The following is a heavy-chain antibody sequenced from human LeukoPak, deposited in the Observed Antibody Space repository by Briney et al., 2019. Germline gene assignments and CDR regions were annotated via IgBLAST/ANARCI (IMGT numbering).Heavy chain of an antibody. D-gene: IGHD2-15*01. V-gene: IGHV4-39*01. CDR1: GGSISSSSYY. CDR2: IYYSGST. CDR3: ARHEVVVVVAATPEEYFDY. J-gene: IGHJ4*02. Sequence: SETLSLTCTVSGGSISSSSYYWGWLRQPPGKGLERIGSIYYSGSTYYNPSLKSRVTISVDTSKNQFSLKLSSVTAADTAVYYCARHEVVVVVAATPEEYFDYWGQGTLVTVSS.